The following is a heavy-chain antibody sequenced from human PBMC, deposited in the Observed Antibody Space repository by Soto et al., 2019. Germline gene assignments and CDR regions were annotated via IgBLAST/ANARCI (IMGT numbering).Heavy chain of an antibody. CDR2: IYYSGST. CDR1: GGSISSSSYY. D-gene: IGHD3-3*01. J-gene: IGHJ6*03. Sequence: SETLSLTCTVSGGSISSSSYYWGWIRQPPGKGLEWIGSIYYSGSTYYNPSLKSRVTISADTSKNQFSLKLSSVTAADTAVYYCARRYYDFWSGYYYYYMDVWGKGTTVTVSS. V-gene: IGHV4-39*01. CDR3: ARRYYDFWSGYYYYYMDV.